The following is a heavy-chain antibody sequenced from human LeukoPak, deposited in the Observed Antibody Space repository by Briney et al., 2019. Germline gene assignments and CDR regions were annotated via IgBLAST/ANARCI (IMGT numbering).Heavy chain of an antibody. J-gene: IGHJ3*02. CDR1: GFTVRSNH. CDR3: ARDVEGGTFDI. Sequence: SGGSLRLSCVASGFTVRSNHMNWVRQAPGRGLEWVANIDQSGGRNNYVDSVKGRFTISRDNAKNSLFLEMSSLRADDTAVYFCARDVEGGTFDIWGQGTTVTVSS. V-gene: IGHV3-7*05. CDR2: IDQSGGRN. D-gene: IGHD3-16*01.